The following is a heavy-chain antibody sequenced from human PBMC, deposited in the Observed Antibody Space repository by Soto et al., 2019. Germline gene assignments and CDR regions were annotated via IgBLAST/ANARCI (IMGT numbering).Heavy chain of an antibody. V-gene: IGHV1-8*01. D-gene: IGHD2-15*01. J-gene: IGHJ4*02. CDR2: MNPNIGKT. CDR1: GYTFTSYD. CDR3: ARSIVVVVAATPYYFDY. Sequence: ASVKVSCKASGYTFTSYDINWVRQATGQGLEWMGWMNPNIGKTSYAQKIQGRVTITTHTSMSTAYMELSSLRSEDTAVYYCARSIVVVVAATPYYFDYWGQGTLVTVSS.